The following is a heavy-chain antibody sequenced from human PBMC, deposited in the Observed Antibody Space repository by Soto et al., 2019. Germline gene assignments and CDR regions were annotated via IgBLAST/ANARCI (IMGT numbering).Heavy chain of an antibody. V-gene: IGHV3-15*01. J-gene: IGHJ1*01. Sequence: GGSLRLSCAASGFTFTNAWMSWVRQAPGEGLEWVGRIKSKTDGGTTDYAAPVKGRFTISRDDSKNTLYLQMNSLKTEDTAVYYCTTARGTYGAEYFQHWGQGTLVTVSS. D-gene: IGHD4-17*01. CDR3: TTARGTYGAEYFQH. CDR1: GFTFTNAW. CDR2: IKSKTDGGTT.